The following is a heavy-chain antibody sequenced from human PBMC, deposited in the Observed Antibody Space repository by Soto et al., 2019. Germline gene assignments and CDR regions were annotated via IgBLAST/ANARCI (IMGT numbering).Heavy chain of an antibody. CDR2: IYYTGST. CDR3: ARGLGDV. V-gene: IGHV4-61*01. CDR1: GGSVSSESHY. Sequence: PSETLSLTCTVSGGSVSSESHYWSWIRQTPGKGLEWIGYIYYTGSTNYNPSLKSRVTISVDTSKNQFSLKLSSVTAADTAVYYCARGLGDVWGQGTTVTVSS. J-gene: IGHJ6*02. D-gene: IGHD3-16*01.